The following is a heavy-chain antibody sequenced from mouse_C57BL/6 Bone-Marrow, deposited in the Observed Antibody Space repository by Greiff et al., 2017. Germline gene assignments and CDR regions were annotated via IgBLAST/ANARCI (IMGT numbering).Heavy chain of an antibody. Sequence: VQLQQSGAELARPGASVKLSCKASGYTFTGYGISWVKQRTGQGLEWIGEIYPRSGNTYYNEKFKGKATLTADKSSSTAYMELRSLTSEDSAVYYCARRGDYGNPWFAYWGQGTLVTVSA. CDR2: IYPRSGNT. J-gene: IGHJ3*01. V-gene: IGHV1-81*01. CDR1: GYTFTGYG. CDR3: ARRGDYGNPWFAY. D-gene: IGHD2-1*01.